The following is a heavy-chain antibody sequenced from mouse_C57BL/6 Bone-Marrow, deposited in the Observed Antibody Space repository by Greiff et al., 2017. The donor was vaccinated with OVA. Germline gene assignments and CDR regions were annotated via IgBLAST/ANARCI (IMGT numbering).Heavy chain of an antibody. CDR1: GFSFTSYG. V-gene: IGHV2-2*01. J-gene: IGHJ2*01. Sequence: QVQLQQSGPGLVQPSQSLSITCTVSGFSFTSYGVHWVRQSPGKGLEWLGVIWSGGSTDYNAAFISRLSISKDNSKSQVVFKMNSLQADDTARYYCARIPPVVATGDFDYWGQGTTLTVSS. CDR2: IWSGGST. D-gene: IGHD1-1*01. CDR3: ARIPPVVATGDFDY.